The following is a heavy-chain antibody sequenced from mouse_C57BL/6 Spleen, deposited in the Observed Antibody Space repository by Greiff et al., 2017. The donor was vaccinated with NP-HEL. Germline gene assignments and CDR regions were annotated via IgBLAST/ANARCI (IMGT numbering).Heavy chain of an antibody. CDR3: ARLLRVRIYFDD. J-gene: IGHJ2*01. CDR2: IYPGDGDT. CDR1: GYAFSSYW. V-gene: IGHV1-80*01. D-gene: IGHD2-12*01. Sequence: VKLQESGAELVKPGASVKISCKASGYAFSSYWMNWVKQRPGKGLEWIGQIYPGDGDTTYNGKFKGKATLTADKSSRIAYMQRSSLTSEDSAVYFCARLLRVRIYFDDWGKGTTLTVSS.